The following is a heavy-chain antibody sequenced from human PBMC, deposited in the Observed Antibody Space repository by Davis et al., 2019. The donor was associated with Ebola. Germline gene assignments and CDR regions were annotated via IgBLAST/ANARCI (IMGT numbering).Heavy chain of an antibody. J-gene: IGHJ4*02. CDR3: AKRSLDGYIDY. V-gene: IGHV3-74*01. CDR1: GFTFNKYW. D-gene: IGHD5-24*01. Sequence: GESLKISCAASGFTFNKYWMHWVRQAPGKGLVYVSRISSDGGITSYADSVKGRFTISRDNAKSTLYLQMNSLTAEDTAVYYCAKRSLDGYIDYWGQGTLVTVSS. CDR2: ISSDGGIT.